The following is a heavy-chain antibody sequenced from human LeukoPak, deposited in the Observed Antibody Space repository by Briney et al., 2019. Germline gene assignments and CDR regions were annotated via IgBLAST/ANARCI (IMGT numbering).Heavy chain of an antibody. CDR3: ARTLYSSSFLQNWFDP. CDR2: IYTSGST. CDR1: GGSISSYY. D-gene: IGHD6-13*01. V-gene: IGHV4-4*07. J-gene: IGHJ5*02. Sequence: PSETLSLTCTVSGGSISSYYWSWIRQPAGKGLEWIGRIYTSGSTNYNPSLKSRVTMSVDTSKNRFSLKLSSVTAADTAVYYCARTLYSSSFLQNWFDPWGQGTLVTVSP.